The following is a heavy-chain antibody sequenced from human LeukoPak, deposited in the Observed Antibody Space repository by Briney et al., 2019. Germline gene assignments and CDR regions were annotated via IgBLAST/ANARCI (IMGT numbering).Heavy chain of an antibody. Sequence: SETLSLTCAVYGGSFSGYYWSWIRQPPGKGLEWIGEINHSGSTSHNPSLKSRVTISVDTSKNQFSLKLSSVTAADTAVYYCARDNSDSSVYYFDYWGQGTLVTVSS. D-gene: IGHD3-22*01. CDR1: GGSFSGYY. J-gene: IGHJ4*02. CDR2: INHSGST. V-gene: IGHV4-34*01. CDR3: ARDNSDSSVYYFDY.